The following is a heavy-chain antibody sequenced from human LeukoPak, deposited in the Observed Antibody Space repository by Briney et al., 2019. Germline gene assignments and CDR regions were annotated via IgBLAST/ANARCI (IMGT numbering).Heavy chain of an antibody. CDR2: ISNNGGYT. V-gene: IGHV3-23*01. CDR3: AKSDCVITGSRRCYFDY. Sequence: PGGSLRLSCAASGFTFSSSAMSWVRQAPGKGLEWVSAISNNGGYTYYADSVQGRFTISRDNSKNTLYLQMNSLRAEDTAVYYCAKSDCVITGSRRCYFDYWGQGTLVTVSS. D-gene: IGHD1-20*01. CDR1: GFTFSSSA. J-gene: IGHJ4*02.